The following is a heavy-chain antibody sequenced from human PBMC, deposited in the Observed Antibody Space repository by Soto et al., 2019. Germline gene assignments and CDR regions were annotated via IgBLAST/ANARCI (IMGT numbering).Heavy chain of an antibody. Sequence: QVQLQESGPGLVKPSQTLSLTCTVSGDSISVGYYWSWIRQHPGKGLEWIGYISPSGTTYYNPSLKRRVSISSDTSKNQFSLEVSSVTAADTAVYYCASDRGSYGMDVWGQGTTVTVSS. V-gene: IGHV4-31*03. CDR2: ISPSGTT. CDR1: GDSISVGYY. J-gene: IGHJ6*02. CDR3: ASDRGSYGMDV.